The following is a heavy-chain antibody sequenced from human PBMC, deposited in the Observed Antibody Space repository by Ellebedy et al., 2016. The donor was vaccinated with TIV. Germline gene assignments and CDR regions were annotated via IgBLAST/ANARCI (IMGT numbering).Heavy chain of an antibody. CDR3: ATQLWNTEF. V-gene: IGHV3-23*01. Sequence: GESLKIPCEASESTFSSYGMSWVRQAPGKGPEWVSSISTTDGTHYADSVKGRFTIPRDNPKNTLYLQINSLRVEDTAVYYCATQLWNTEFWGQGTLVIVSS. CDR2: ISTTDGT. J-gene: IGHJ4*02. CDR1: ESTFSSYG. D-gene: IGHD5-24*01.